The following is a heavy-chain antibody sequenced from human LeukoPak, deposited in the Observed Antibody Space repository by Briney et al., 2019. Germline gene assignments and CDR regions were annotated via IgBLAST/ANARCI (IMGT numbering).Heavy chain of an antibody. CDR3: ARDERYDSSGYPFGY. V-gene: IGHV1-2*02. Sequence: ASVKVSCKASGYTFTGYFMHWVRQAPGQGLEWMGWINPNSGGTNYAQKFQGRVTMTRDTSISTAYMEVSRLRSDDTAVYYCARDERYDSSGYPFGYWGQGTLVTVSS. CDR1: GYTFTGYF. J-gene: IGHJ4*02. CDR2: INPNSGGT. D-gene: IGHD3-22*01.